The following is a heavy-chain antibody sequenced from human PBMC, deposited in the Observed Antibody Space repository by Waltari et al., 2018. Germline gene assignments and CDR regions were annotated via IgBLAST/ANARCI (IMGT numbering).Heavy chain of an antibody. Sequence: QVHLVESGGGVVQPGRSLRLSCAASGFMFSSYAMHWVRQAPGKGLGWVAVTSYDGGNKHYGDSVKGRFTISRDNSKNTLYLQMNSLRVEDTAVYYCVRALDSSGPDWGQGTLVTVSS. CDR1: GFMFSSYA. J-gene: IGHJ4*02. V-gene: IGHV3-30*01. CDR2: TSYDGGNK. CDR3: VRALDSSGPD. D-gene: IGHD3-22*01.